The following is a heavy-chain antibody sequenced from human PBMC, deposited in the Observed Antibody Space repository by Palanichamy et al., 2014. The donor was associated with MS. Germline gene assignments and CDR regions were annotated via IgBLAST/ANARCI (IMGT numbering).Heavy chain of an antibody. Sequence: QLQLQESGPGLVKPSETLSLTCTVSGGSISSSSYYWGWIRQPPGKGLEWIGSIYYSGSTYYNPSLKSRVTISVDTSKNQFSLKLSSVTAADTAVYYCARESSSLEAFDIWGQGTMVTVSS. CDR3: ARESSSLEAFDI. D-gene: IGHD6-13*01. V-gene: IGHV4-39*07. CDR1: GGSISSSSYY. J-gene: IGHJ3*02. CDR2: IYYSGST.